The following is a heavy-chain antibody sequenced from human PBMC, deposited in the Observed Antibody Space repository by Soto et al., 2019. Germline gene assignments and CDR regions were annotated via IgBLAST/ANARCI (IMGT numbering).Heavy chain of an antibody. CDR3: ARVGQGRSGGDY. Sequence: APVKVSCKASGYTFTSYAMHWVSKAPGQRLEWMGWINAGNGNTKYSQKFQGRVTITRDTSASTAYMELSSLRSEDTAVYYCARVGQGRSGGDYWGQGTLVTVSS. CDR2: INAGNGNT. D-gene: IGHD3-16*01. CDR1: GYTFTSYA. J-gene: IGHJ4*02. V-gene: IGHV1-3*01.